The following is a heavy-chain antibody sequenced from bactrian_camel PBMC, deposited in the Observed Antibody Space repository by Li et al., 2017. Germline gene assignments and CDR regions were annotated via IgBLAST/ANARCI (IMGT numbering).Heavy chain of an antibody. D-gene: IGHD6*01. CDR3: AEGRGSRGEHCYSLNY. Sequence: HVQLVESGGGLVQPGGSLRLSCAASGFTFSTYWMYWVRQAPRKGLEWVANINGLGDARRYADSVNGRFTISKDNAKNTLYLGLSALKTEDSATYYCAEGRGSRGEHCYSLNYWGQGTQVTVS. J-gene: IGHJ4*01. CDR1: GFTFSTYW. CDR2: INGLGDAR. V-gene: IGHV3S1*01.